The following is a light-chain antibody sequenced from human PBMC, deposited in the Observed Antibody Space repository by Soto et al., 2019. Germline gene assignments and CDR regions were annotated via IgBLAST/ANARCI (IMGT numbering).Light chain of an antibody. CDR2: AAS. Sequence: EIVMTQSPASLSVSPGDGATLSCWASQSVASNVAWYQQKPGKAPKLLIYAASSLQSGVPSRFSGSGSGTDFTLTISSLQPEDFATYYCQQSYSTPLTFGGGTKVEIK. J-gene: IGKJ4*01. V-gene: IGKV1-39*01. CDR1: QSVASN. CDR3: QQSYSTPLT.